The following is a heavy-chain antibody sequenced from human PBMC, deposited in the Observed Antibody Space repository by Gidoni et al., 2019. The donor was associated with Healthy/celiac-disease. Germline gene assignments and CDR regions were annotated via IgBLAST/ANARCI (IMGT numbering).Heavy chain of an antibody. D-gene: IGHD5-12*01. CDR3: AKGPPGLATTGGFDI. V-gene: IGHV3-23*01. J-gene: IGHJ3*02. CDR2: ISGSGGST. CDR1: GFTFGSYA. Sequence: EVQLLESGGGLVQPGGSLRLSCAASGFTFGSYAMIWVRQAPGKGLEWVSAISGSGGSTYYADSVNGRFTISRDNTKNTLYLQMYSLRAEDTAVYYCAKGPPGLATTGGFDIWGQGTMVTVSS.